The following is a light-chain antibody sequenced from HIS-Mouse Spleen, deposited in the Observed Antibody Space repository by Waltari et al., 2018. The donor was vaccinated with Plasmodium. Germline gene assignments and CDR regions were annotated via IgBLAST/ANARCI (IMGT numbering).Light chain of an antibody. CDR1: QRVSSN. J-gene: IGKJ3*01. CDR3: QQYNNWSFT. V-gene: IGKV3-15*01. CDR2: GAS. Sequence: EIVMTQSPATLSESPGESATLSCRASQRVSSNLAWYQQKPGQAPRLLSYGASTRATGIPARFSGSGSGTEFTLTISSLQSEDFAVYYCQQYNNWSFTFGPGTKVDIK.